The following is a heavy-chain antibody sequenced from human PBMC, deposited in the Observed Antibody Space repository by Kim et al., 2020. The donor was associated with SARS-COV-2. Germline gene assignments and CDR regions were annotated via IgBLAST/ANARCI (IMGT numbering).Heavy chain of an antibody. V-gene: IGHV3-48*01. CDR3: ARSSPGMDV. CDR2: STR. Sequence: STRNYADCVKSRFTISRDNAKNSLYLQMNSLRAEETAVYYCARSSPGMDVWGQGTTVTVSS. J-gene: IGHJ6*02. D-gene: IGHD3-10*01.